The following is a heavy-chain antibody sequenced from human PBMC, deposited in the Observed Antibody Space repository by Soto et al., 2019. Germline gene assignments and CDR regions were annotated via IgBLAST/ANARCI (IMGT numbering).Heavy chain of an antibody. CDR2: ISYSGST. Sequence: ASETLSLTCTISGGSISVYYWSWVRQPPGHELEWIGYISYSGSTNYNPSLKSRVTISVDTSQNQFSLNLFSVSAADTAVYYCAREWSYFDYWGQGTLVTSPQ. V-gene: IGHV4-59*01. CDR3: AREWSYFDY. CDR1: GGSISVYY. D-gene: IGHD2-8*01. J-gene: IGHJ4*02.